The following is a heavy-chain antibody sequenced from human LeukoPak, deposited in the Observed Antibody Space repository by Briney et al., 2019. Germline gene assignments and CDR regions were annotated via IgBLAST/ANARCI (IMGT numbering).Heavy chain of an antibody. CDR1: GFTFSDYY. V-gene: IGHV3-11*01. CDR3: ARVTTSGSYKFDY. CDR2: MSSGGSTI. D-gene: IGHD3-10*01. Sequence: PGGSLRLSCAASGFTFSDYYMSWIRQAPGKGLEWVAYMSSGGSTIYYADSVKGRFTISRDTSKNTLYLQMNSLRAEDTAVYYCARVTTSGSYKFDYWGQGTLVTVSS. J-gene: IGHJ4*02.